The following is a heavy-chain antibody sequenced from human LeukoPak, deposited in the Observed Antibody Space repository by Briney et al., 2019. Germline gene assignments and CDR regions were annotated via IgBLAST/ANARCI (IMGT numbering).Heavy chain of an antibody. V-gene: IGHV3-7*03. Sequence: GGSLRLSCAASGFDFSRYWMTWVRQAPGKGLEWVANIEQDGGEEYYVDSVKGRFTISRDNAKNSLYLQTNSLRVEDTAVYYCARGRYVDWLFDYWGQGTLVTVSS. D-gene: IGHD3-9*01. CDR2: IEQDGGEE. CDR1: GFDFSRYW. J-gene: IGHJ4*02. CDR3: ARGRYVDWLFDY.